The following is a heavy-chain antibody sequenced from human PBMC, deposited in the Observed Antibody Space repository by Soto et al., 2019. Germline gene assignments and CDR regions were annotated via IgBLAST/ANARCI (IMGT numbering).Heavy chain of an antibody. D-gene: IGHD5-18*01. J-gene: IGHJ4*02. CDR3: THSTDTVMALDY. CDR1: GFSLSTSRVS. V-gene: IGHV2-5*02. CDR2: IYWDDDK. Sequence: QITLEESGPTLVKPTQSLTLTCTFSGFSLSTSRVSVGWIRQPPGKALEWLALIYWDDDKRYSPSLKSRLTITKHTSKNQVVLTMTRMDPVDTATYYCTHSTDTVMALDYWGQGTLVTVSS.